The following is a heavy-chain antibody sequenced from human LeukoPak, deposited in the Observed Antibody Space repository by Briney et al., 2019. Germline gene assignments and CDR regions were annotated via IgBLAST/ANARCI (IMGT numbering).Heavy chain of an antibody. Sequence: PSETLSLTCTVSGGSISSGDYYWSWIRQPPGKGLEWIGYIYYSGSTYYNPSLKSRVTISVDTSKNQFSLKLSSVTAADTAVYYCARVEEGGDVVPAAVLYDYWGQGTLVTVSS. CDR2: IYYSGST. V-gene: IGHV4-30-4*08. D-gene: IGHD2-2*01. CDR3: ARVEEGGDVVPAAVLYDY. J-gene: IGHJ4*02. CDR1: GGSISSGDYY.